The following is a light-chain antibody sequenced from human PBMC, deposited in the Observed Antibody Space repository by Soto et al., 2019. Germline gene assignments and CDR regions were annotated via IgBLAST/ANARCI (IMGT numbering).Light chain of an antibody. CDR1: QSVSSY. CDR2: DAS. J-gene: IGKJ4*01. CDR3: QQYGSSRT. V-gene: IGKV3-11*01. Sequence: EIVLTQSPATLSLSPGERATLSCRASQSVSSYLAWCQQKPGQAPRLLIYDASNRATGIPARFSGSGSGTDFTLTISSLEPEDFAVYYCQQYGSSRTFGGGTKVDIK.